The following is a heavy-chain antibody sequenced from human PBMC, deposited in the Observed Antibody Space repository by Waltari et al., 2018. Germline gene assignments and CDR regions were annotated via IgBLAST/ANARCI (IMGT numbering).Heavy chain of an antibody. J-gene: IGHJ2*01. Sequence: QVQLVQSGAEVKKPGASVTVSCKASGYTFTSYAMHWVRQAPGQRLEWMGWINAGNGNTKYSQEFQGRVTITRDTSASTAYMELSSLRSEDMAVYYCARSLEMGLRSSSGWYFDLWGRGTLVTVSS. V-gene: IGHV1-3*03. D-gene: IGHD5-12*01. CDR3: ARSLEMGLRSSSGWYFDL. CDR1: GYTFTSYA. CDR2: INAGNGNT.